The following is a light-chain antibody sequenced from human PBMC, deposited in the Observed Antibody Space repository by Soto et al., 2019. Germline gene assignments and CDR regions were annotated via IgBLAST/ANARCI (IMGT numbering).Light chain of an antibody. CDR3: QSYDSSLSVSV. V-gene: IGLV2-8*01. J-gene: IGLJ3*02. Sequence: QSALTQPPSASGSPGQSVAISCTGTSSDVGGYNYVSWYQQHPGKAPKLMIYEVNKRPSGVPDRFSGSKSGNTASLTVSGLQAEDEADYYCQSYDSSLSVSVFGGGTKLTVL. CDR2: EVN. CDR1: SSDVGGYNY.